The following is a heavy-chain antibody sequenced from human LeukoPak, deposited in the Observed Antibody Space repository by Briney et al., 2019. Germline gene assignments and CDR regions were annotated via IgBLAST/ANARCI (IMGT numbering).Heavy chain of an antibody. Sequence: ASVKVSCKASGGTFSSYAISWVRQAPGQGLEWMGGIIPIFGTANYAQKLQGRVTMTTDTSTSTAYMELRSLRSDDTAVYYCARADIVVVPAAHGYYYYYMDVWGKGTTVTISS. CDR1: GGTFSSYA. CDR2: IIPIFGTA. V-gene: IGHV1-69*05. J-gene: IGHJ6*03. CDR3: ARADIVVVPAAHGYYYYYMDV. D-gene: IGHD2-2*01.